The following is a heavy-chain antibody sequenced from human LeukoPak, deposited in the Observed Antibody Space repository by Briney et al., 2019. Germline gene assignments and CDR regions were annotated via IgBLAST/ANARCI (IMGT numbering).Heavy chain of an antibody. V-gene: IGHV1-69*01. CDR2: IIPVFATP. J-gene: IGHJ5*01. D-gene: IGHD6-6*01. CDR3: ARDSDAAPFDS. CDR1: GGTFSNYA. Sequence: SVKVSCKASGGTFSNYAISWVRQAPGLGLQWMGGIIPVFATPNYTQKFQGRVTITADESTSTAYMELSSLRSEDTAVYYCARDSDAAPFDSWGQGTLVTVSS.